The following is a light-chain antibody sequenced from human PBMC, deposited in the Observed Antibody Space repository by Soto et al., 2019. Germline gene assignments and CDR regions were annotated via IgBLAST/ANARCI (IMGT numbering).Light chain of an antibody. Sequence: QSALTQPASVSGSPGQSITVSCTGTSSDIGSYNLVSWYQHHPGKAPKLMIYAVSKRPSGVSSRFSGSKSGNTASLTISGLQAEDEAEYFCCSYAGSSTLLFGGGTKVTVL. CDR3: CSYAGSSTLL. CDR1: SSDIGSYNL. J-gene: IGLJ3*02. CDR2: AVS. V-gene: IGLV2-23*02.